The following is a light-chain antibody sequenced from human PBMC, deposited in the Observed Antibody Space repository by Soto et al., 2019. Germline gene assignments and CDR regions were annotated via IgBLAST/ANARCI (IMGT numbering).Light chain of an antibody. CDR3: QQYGSSPLT. CDR2: GAS. J-gene: IGKJ4*01. CDR1: QSVSTK. Sequence: EILMTQSPATLSVSPGETATLSCRASQSVSTKLAWYQQKPGQAPRLLINGASTRATGVPARFSGSGSGTDFTLTISRLEAEDFAVYYCQQYGSSPLTSGGGTKVDIK. V-gene: IGKV3-15*01.